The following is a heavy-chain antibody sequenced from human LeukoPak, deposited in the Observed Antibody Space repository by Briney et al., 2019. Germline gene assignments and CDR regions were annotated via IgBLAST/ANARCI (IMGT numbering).Heavy chain of an antibody. CDR2: INPNSGGT. CDR3: ATIAVTGPDPFDI. D-gene: IGHD6-19*01. CDR1: GYTFTGYY. J-gene: IGHJ3*02. Sequence: ASVKVSCKASGYTFTGYYMHWVRQALGQGLEWMGWINPNSGGTNYAQKFQGWVTMTRDTSISTAYMELSRLRSDDTAVYYCATIAVTGPDPFDIWGQGTMVTVSS. V-gene: IGHV1-2*04.